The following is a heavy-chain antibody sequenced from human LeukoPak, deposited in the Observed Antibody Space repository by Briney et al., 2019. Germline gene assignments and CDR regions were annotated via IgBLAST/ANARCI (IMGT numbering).Heavy chain of an antibody. Sequence: SETLSLTCTVSGGSISSYYWSWIRQPPGKGLEWIGHIYYSGSTNYNPSLKSRVTISVDTSKNQFSLKLSSVTAADTAVYYCARWDRYTSSWYGYFDYWGQGTLVTVSS. J-gene: IGHJ4*02. CDR3: ARWDRYTSSWYGYFDY. V-gene: IGHV4-59*01. D-gene: IGHD6-13*01. CDR1: GGSISSYY. CDR2: IYYSGST.